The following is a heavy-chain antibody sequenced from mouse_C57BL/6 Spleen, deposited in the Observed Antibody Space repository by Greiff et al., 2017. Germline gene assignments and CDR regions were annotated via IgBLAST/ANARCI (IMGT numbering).Heavy chain of an antibody. D-gene: IGHD1-1*02. CDR2: IYPGSGNT. V-gene: IGHV1-55*01. Sequence: VQLQQPGAELVKPGASVKMSCKASGYTFTSYWITWVKQRPGQGLEWIGDIYPGSGNTNYNEKFKSKATLTVDTSSSTAYMQLSSLTSEDSAVYYCARRGGYYWYFDVWGTGTTVTVSS. CDR1: GYTFTSYW. CDR3: ARRGGYYWYFDV. J-gene: IGHJ1*03.